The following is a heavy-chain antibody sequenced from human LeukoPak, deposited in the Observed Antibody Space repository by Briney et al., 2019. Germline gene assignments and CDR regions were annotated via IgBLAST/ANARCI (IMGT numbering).Heavy chain of an antibody. J-gene: IGHJ2*01. CDR3: ARDGYCGGDCYSGDGYFDL. Sequence: SETLSLTCTVSGGSISSYYWSWIRQPPGKGLEWIGYIYYSGSTNYNPSLKSRVTISVDTSRNQFSLKLSSVTAADTAVYYCARDGYCGGDCYSGDGYFDLWGRGTLVTVSS. CDR1: GGSISSYY. D-gene: IGHD2-21*02. V-gene: IGHV4-59*12. CDR2: IYYSGST.